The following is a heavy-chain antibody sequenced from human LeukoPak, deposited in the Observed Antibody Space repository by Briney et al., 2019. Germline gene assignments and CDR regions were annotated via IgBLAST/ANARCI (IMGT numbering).Heavy chain of an antibody. CDR1: GFTFSTYA. CDR2: ISYDGNNN. Sequence: QTGGSLRLSCAASGFTFSTYAMHWVRQAPGKGLEWVAVISYDGNNNYYADSVKGRFTISRDNSKNTLYLQMNSLRAEDTAVYYCAREWRSYGAFDIWGQGTMVTVSS. J-gene: IGHJ3*02. V-gene: IGHV3-30*14. CDR3: AREWRSYGAFDI. D-gene: IGHD4-17*01.